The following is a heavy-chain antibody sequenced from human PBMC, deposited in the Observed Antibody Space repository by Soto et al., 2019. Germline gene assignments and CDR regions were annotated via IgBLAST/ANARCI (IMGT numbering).Heavy chain of an antibody. V-gene: IGHV1-18*01. CDR1: GYTFTSYG. J-gene: IGHJ4*02. CDR2: ISANTGNT. CDR3: ARDGRYSGSYGGYYFDY. Sequence: QVQLVQSGAEVKKPGASVKVSCKASGYTFTSYGISWVRQAPGQGLGWMGWISANTGNTNFAQKLQGRVTMTTDTSTSTAYMELRSLRSDDTAVYYCARDGRYSGSYGGYYFDYWGQGTLVTVSS. D-gene: IGHD1-26*01.